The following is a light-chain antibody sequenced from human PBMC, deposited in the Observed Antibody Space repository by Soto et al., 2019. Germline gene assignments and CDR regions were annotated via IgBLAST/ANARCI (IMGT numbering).Light chain of an antibody. Sequence: QSALTQPASVSGSPGQSITISCTGTSSDVGSYNLVSWYQQHPGKAPQLMIYEVSKRPSGVSNRFSGSKSGNTASLTISGLQAEDEADYYCCSYAGSSTSLYVFGTGTQLTVL. CDR1: SSDVGSYNL. J-gene: IGLJ1*01. V-gene: IGLV2-23*02. CDR3: CSYAGSSTSLYV. CDR2: EVS.